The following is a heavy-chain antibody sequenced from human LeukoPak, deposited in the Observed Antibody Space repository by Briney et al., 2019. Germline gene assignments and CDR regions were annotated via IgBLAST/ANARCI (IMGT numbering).Heavy chain of an antibody. CDR1: GFTFSRYW. Sequence: PGGSLRLSCAASGFTFSRYWMSWVRQAPGKGLEWVANINQDESEKYYVDSVKGRFTISRDNSKNTLYLQMNSLRAEDTAVYYCARQTTVSYYYYYMDVWGKGTTVTVSS. V-gene: IGHV3-7*03. CDR2: INQDESEK. J-gene: IGHJ6*03. D-gene: IGHD4-17*01. CDR3: ARQTTVSYYYYYMDV.